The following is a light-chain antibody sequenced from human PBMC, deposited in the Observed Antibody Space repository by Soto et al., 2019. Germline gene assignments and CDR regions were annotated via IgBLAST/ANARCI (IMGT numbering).Light chain of an antibody. CDR3: QQYGSSPT. V-gene: IGKV3-20*01. Sequence: EIVLTQSPGTLSLSPGERATLSCRASQSVSSNFLAWYQEKPGQAPRLLIYGASSRATGIQDRFSGSGSGTDFTLTISRLEPEDFAVYYCQQYGSSPTFGPGTKVDIK. CDR1: QSVSSNF. J-gene: IGKJ3*01. CDR2: GAS.